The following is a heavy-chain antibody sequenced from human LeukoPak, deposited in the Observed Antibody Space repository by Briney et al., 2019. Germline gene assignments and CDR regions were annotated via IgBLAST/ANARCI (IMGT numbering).Heavy chain of an antibody. CDR1: GFTLISNS. CDR2: ISSSSSYI. Sequence: GGSLSPSLEASGFTLISNSLNGARQAPGRGREGASSISSSSSYIYYADSVKGRFTISRDNAKNSLYLQMNSLRAEDTAVYYCARDTGYSYGMDYWGQGTLVTVSS. J-gene: IGHJ4*02. V-gene: IGHV3-21*01. D-gene: IGHD5-18*01. CDR3: ARDTGYSYGMDY.